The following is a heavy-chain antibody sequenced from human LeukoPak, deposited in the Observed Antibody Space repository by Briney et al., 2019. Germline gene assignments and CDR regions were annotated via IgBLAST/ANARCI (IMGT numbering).Heavy chain of an antibody. V-gene: IGHV4-39*01. D-gene: IGHD2/OR15-2a*01. Sequence: SENLSLTLTVSGGSIRSSSYYWGWIRQPPGKGLEWIGSIYYSGSTYYNPSLKSRVTISVDTSKNQFSLKLSSVTAADTAVYYCARVLEYDKRMDVWGQGTTVTVSS. CDR3: ARVLEYDKRMDV. CDR2: IYYSGST. J-gene: IGHJ6*02. CDR1: GGSIRSSSYY.